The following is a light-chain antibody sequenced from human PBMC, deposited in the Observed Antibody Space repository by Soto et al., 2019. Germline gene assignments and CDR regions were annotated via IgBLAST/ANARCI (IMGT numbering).Light chain of an antibody. CDR2: SND. CDR1: RSNIGSNL. CDR3: AAWDDSLSGVV. J-gene: IGLJ2*01. V-gene: IGLV1-47*02. Sequence: QSVVTQPPSVSGTPGQRVTIFCSGRRSNIGSNLVYWYQQLPGTAPKLLIFSNDQRPSGVPDRFSGSRSGTSASLAISGHRSDDEGDYYCAAWDDSLSGVVFGGGTKLTVL.